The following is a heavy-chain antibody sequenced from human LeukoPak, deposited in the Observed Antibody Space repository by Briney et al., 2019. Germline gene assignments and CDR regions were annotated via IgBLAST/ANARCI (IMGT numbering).Heavy chain of an antibody. J-gene: IGHJ6*02. Sequence: SQTLSLTCVISGDSVSSNIAAWNWVRQSPSRGLEWLGRTYFRHKWYTDYSPSVKSRISITGDSSKNQFSLHLNSETPEDTAVYYCARVLTRTWPFYYYGLDVWGQGTTVTVSS. CDR2: TYFRHKWYT. CDR3: ARVLTRTWPFYYYGLDV. D-gene: IGHD2-2*01. CDR1: GDSVSSNIAA. V-gene: IGHV6-1*01.